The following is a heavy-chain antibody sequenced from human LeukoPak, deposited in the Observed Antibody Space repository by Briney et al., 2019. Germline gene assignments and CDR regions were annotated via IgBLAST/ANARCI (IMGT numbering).Heavy chain of an antibody. CDR1: GFTFSSYA. D-gene: IGHD4-17*01. CDR2: ISYDGSNK. CDR3: ARDRNDYGDYDYAFDI. Sequence: GGSLRLSCAASGFTFSSYAMHWVRQAPGKGLEWVAVISYDGSNKYYADSVKGRFTISRDNSKNTLYLQMNSLRAEDTAVYYCARDRNDYGDYDYAFDIWGQGTMVTVSS. J-gene: IGHJ3*02. V-gene: IGHV3-30-3*01.